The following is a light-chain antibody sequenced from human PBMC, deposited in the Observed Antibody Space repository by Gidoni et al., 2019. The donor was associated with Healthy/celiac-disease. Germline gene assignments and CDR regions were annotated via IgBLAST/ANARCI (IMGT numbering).Light chain of an antibody. V-gene: IGKV3-11*01. J-gene: IGKJ1*01. CDR1: HSVRSY. Sequence: EIVLPQSQATLSLSPGERATLSCRASHSVRSYLAWYHKKPGQAPRLLIYASSKRAPGIPPWFSGSWSGTYFTLTISILEPEDFAVYYCQQRSNWPWTFGQGTKVEIK. CDR2: ASS. CDR3: QQRSNWPWT.